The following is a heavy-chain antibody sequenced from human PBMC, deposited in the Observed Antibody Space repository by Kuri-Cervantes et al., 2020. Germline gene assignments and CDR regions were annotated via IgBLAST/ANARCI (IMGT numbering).Heavy chain of an antibody. CDR1: GFTFSSYA. V-gene: IGHV3-30-3*01. J-gene: IGHJ3*02. Sequence: SLKISCAASGFTFSSYAMHWVRQAPGKGLEWVAVISYDGSNKYYADPVKGRFTISRDNSKNTLYLQMNSLRAEDTAVYYCARDRGRLAFDIWGQGTMVTVSS. CDR2: ISYDGSNK. D-gene: IGHD3-10*01. CDR3: ARDRGRLAFDI.